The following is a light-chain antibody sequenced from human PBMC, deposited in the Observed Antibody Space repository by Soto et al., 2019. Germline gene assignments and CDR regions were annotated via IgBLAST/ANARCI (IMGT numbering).Light chain of an antibody. CDR3: CSYAGSITFT. V-gene: IGLV2-23*03. CDR1: SSDVGIYNL. Sequence: QSALTQPASVSGSPGQSITISCTGTSSDVGIYNLVSWYQQHPDKAPKLMIYEGRKRPSGVSNRFSGSKSGNTASLTISGLRAEDEADYYCCSYAGSITFTFGGGTKLTVL. CDR2: EGR. J-gene: IGLJ2*01.